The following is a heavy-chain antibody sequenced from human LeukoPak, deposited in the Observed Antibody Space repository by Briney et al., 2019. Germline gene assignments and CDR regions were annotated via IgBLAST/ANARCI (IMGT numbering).Heavy chain of an antibody. J-gene: IGHJ4*02. V-gene: IGHV3-23*01. CDR1: GFTFSSYA. D-gene: IGHD2-15*01. CDR3: AKADSSALVYFDY. CDR2: ISGSGGST. Sequence: GGSLRLSCAASGFTFSSYAMSWVRQAPGKGLEWVSAISGSGGSTYYADSVKGRFTISRDNSKSTLYLQMNSLRAEDTAVYYCAKADSSALVYFDYRGQGTLVTVSP.